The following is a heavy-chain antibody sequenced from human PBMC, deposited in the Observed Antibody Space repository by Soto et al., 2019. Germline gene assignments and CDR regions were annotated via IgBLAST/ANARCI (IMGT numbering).Heavy chain of an antibody. D-gene: IGHD5-18*01. CDR3: ARVRGYSYGPNWFDP. V-gene: IGHV1-3*01. CDR2: INAGNGNT. Sequence: ASVKVSCKASGYTFTSYAMHWVRQAPGQRLEWMGWINAGNGNTKYSQKFQGRVTITRDTSASTAYMELSSLRSEDTAVYYCARVRGYSYGPNWFDPRGQGTLVTVSS. J-gene: IGHJ5*02. CDR1: GYTFTSYA.